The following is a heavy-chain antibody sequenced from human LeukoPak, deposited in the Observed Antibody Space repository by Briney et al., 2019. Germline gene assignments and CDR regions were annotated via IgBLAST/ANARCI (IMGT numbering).Heavy chain of an antibody. Sequence: SETLSLTCTVSGGSISSYYWSWIRQPAGKGLEWIGRIYTSGSTSYNPSLKSRVTMSVDTSKNQFSLKLSSVTAADTAVYYCAREWARYYDSSGLNAFDIWGQGTMVTVSS. CDR1: GGSISSYY. CDR2: IYTSGST. J-gene: IGHJ3*02. V-gene: IGHV4-4*07. CDR3: AREWARYYDSSGLNAFDI. D-gene: IGHD3-22*01.